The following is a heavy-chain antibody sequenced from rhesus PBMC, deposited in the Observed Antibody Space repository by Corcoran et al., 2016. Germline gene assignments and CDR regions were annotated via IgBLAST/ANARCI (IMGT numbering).Heavy chain of an antibody. CDR3: AKDSGLRGQRLVPRRYFDY. Sequence: EVQLVETGGGLVQPGGSLKLSCAASGFTFSSYGMSWVRPAPGKGLEWVSVINSGGGSTYYADSVKGRFTISRDNSKNTLSLQMNSLRAEDTAVYYCAKDSGLRGQRLVPRRYFDYWGQGGLVTVSS. CDR2: INSGGGST. V-gene: IGHV3S5*01. J-gene: IGHJ4*01. D-gene: IGHD6-31*01. CDR1: GFTFSSYG.